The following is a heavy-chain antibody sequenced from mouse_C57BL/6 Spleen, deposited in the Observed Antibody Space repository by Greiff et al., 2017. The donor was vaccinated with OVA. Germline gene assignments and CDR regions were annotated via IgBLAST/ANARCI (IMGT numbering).Heavy chain of an antibody. CDR2: SSDGGSYT. D-gene: IGHD6-1*01. CDR3: ARVEASCDY. J-gene: IGHJ2*01. CDR1: GFTFSSYA. V-gene: IGHV5-4*03. Sequence: DVMLVESGGGLVKPGGSLKLSCAASGFTFSSYAMSWVRQTPEKRLEWVATSSDGGSYTYYPDNVKGRFTISRDNAKNNLYLQMSHLKSEDTAMYYCARVEASCDYWGQGTTRTVSS.